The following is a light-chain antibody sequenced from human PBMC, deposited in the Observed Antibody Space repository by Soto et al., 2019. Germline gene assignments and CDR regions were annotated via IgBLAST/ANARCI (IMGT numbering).Light chain of an antibody. CDR1: QSVDSTF. Sequence: EIVLTQSPGSLSLSPGERATLSCRASQSVDSTFLVWYQQKPGQVPRLLIYGASIRATGIPDRFSGSGSGTVFTLTSSRLPPDYVAVYYCQPYAGPPTFGPGTKVDIK. J-gene: IGKJ3*01. CDR3: QPYAGPPT. CDR2: GAS. V-gene: IGKV3-20*01.